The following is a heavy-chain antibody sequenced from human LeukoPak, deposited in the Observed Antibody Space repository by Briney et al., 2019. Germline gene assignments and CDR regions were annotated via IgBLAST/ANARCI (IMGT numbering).Heavy chain of an antibody. D-gene: IGHD3-3*01. CDR1: GGSISSHY. V-gene: IGHV4-59*11. CDR3: ARDPFGVAKFDY. CDR2: ICYSGST. Sequence: SETLSLTCTVSGGSISSHYWSWIRQPPGKGLEWIGYICYSGSTNYNPSLKSRVTISVDTSKNQFSLKLSSVTAADTAVYYCARDPFGVAKFDYWGQGTLVTVSS. J-gene: IGHJ4*02.